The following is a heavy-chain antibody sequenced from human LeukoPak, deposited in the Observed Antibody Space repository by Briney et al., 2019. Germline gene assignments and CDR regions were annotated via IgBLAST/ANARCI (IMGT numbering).Heavy chain of an antibody. Sequence: ASVGVSCKGSGYTFTGYDINWVRQATGQGLEWMGWMNPDTGDTGYAQKFQGRVTMTRSTSIDTAYMELSGLTFEDTAIYYCTRGSLSGSSRDYWGQGTLVTVSS. J-gene: IGHJ4*02. CDR2: MNPDTGDT. CDR1: GYTFTGYD. D-gene: IGHD1-26*01. V-gene: IGHV1-8*01. CDR3: TRGSLSGSSRDY.